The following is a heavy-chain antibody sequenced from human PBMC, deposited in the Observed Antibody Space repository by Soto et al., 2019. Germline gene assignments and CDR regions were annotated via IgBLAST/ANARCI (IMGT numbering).Heavy chain of an antibody. CDR3: ARLGGYVSVGYYYLWDS. CDR2: INHSGST. V-gene: IGHV4-39*01. D-gene: IGHD3-22*01. CDR1: DGSMNSDSSY. J-gene: IGHJ4*02. Sequence: SETLSLTCRVSDGSMNSDSSYWGWIRQPPGKGLEWIGVINHSGSTYHNLSLKGRVTISVDASRNQFSLKLTSMTAADTAVYYCARLGGYVSVGYYYLWDSWGQGTLVTVSS.